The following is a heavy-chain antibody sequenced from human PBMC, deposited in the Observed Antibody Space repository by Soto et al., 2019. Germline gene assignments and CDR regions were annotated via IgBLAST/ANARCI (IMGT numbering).Heavy chain of an antibody. D-gene: IGHD3-10*01. V-gene: IGHV4-31*03. CDR2: IYYSGST. CDR3: ARGGYYYYYGMDV. J-gene: IGHJ6*02. Sequence: QVQLQESGPGLEKSSQTLSLTCTVSGGSISSGGYYWSWIRQHPEKGLEWIGYIYYSGSTYYNPSLKSRVTTSVDTSKNQFSLKLSSVTAADTAVYYCARGGYYYYYGMDVWGQGTTVTVSS. CDR1: GGSISSGGYY.